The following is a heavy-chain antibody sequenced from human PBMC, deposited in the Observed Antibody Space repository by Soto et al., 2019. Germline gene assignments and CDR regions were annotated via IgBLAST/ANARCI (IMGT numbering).Heavy chain of an antibody. CDR2: INPNSGGT. Sequence: ASVKVSCKALGNTFTYRYLHWVRQAPGQGLEWMGWINPNSGGTNYAQKFQGWVTMTRDTSISTAYMERSRLRSDDTAVYYCARVSTVTTFSSGMESDGMDVWGQGTTVTASS. CDR1: GNTFTYRY. CDR3: ARVSTVTTFSSGMESDGMDV. D-gene: IGHD4-4*01. J-gene: IGHJ6*02. V-gene: IGHV1-2*04.